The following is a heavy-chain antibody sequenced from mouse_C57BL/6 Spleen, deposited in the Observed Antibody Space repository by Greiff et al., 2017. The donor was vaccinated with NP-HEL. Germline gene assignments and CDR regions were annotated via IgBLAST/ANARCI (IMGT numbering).Heavy chain of an antibody. J-gene: IGHJ2*01. CDR2: IYPGSGNT. CDR1: GYSFTSYY. Sequence: QVQLQQSGPELVKPGASVKISCKASGYSFTSYYIHWVKQRPGQGLEWIGWIYPGSGNTKYNEKFKGKATLTADTSSSTAYMQLSSLTSEDSAVYYCARYGVVVAMDYWGQGTTLTVSS. CDR3: ARYGVVVAMDY. V-gene: IGHV1-66*01. D-gene: IGHD1-1*01.